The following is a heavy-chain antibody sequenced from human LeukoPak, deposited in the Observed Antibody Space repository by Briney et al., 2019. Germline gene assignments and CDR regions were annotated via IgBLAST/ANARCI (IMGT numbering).Heavy chain of an antibody. CDR2: VDPNTGDT. CDR3: ARDQDYRNYVAEY. Sequence: ASVKVSCKASGYTSTGYYMHWVRQAPGQGLEWMGCVDPNTGDTNYAQKFQGRVTMTRDTSISTAYLELSRLRSDDTAVYYCARDQDYRNYVAEYWGQGTLVTVSS. D-gene: IGHD4-11*01. CDR1: GYTSTGYY. V-gene: IGHV1-2*02. J-gene: IGHJ4*02.